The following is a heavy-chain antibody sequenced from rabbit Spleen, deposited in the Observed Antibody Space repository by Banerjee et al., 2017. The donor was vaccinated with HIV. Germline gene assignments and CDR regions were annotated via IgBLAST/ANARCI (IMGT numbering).Heavy chain of an antibody. CDR1: GFSFNSGYD. D-gene: IGHD7-1*01. V-gene: IGHV1S40*01. Sequence: QSLEESGGDLVKPGASLTLTCKASGFSFNSGYDMCWVRQAPGKGLEWVACAYAGSSGSTYSATWAKGRFTISETSSTTVTLQMTSLTAADTATYFCARGAWSTDCMNLWGPGTLVTVS. J-gene: IGHJ4*01. CDR3: ARGAWSTDCMNL. CDR2: AYAGSSGST.